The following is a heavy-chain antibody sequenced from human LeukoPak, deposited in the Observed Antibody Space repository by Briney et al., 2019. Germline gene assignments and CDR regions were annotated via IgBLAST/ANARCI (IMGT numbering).Heavy chain of an antibody. CDR3: ASLVTTRGYY. V-gene: IGHV4-31*03. CDR1: GGSISSGGYY. J-gene: IGHJ4*02. Sequence: SQTLSLTCTVSGGSISSGGYYWSWIRQHPGKGLEWIGYIYYSGSTYYNPSLKSRVTISVDTSKNQFSLKLSSVTVADTAVYYCASLVTTRGYYWGQGTLVTVSS. CDR2: IYYSGST. D-gene: IGHD2-21*02.